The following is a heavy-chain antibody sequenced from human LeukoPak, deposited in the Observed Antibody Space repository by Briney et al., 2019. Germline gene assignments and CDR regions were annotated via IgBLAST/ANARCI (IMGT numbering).Heavy chain of an antibody. Sequence: GWGLSVSCVRSRLCLNPYYMGWVRQTPGKGLEWVSAISTTGGYTEDADSVKGRFTISRDNSQNTLFLQMHSLRAEDTAVYYCAKKPATIKFPFDIWGQGTLVTVSP. CDR2: ISTTGGYT. J-gene: IGHJ4*02. CDR1: RLCLNPYY. CDR3: AKKPATIKFPFDI. V-gene: IGHV3-23*01. D-gene: IGHD5-24*01.